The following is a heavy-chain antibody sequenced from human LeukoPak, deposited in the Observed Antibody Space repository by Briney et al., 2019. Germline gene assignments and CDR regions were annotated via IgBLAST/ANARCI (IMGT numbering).Heavy chain of an antibody. V-gene: IGHV3-23*01. CDR3: ARGGGYYSDAFAV. Sequence: GGSLRLSCAASGFTFSSYAMSWVRQAPGKGLEWVSAISGSGGSPYYADSVKGRFTISRDNSKNTLYLQMNSLRAEDTAVYYCARGGGYYSDAFAVWGQGTMVSVSS. CDR2: ISGSGGSP. CDR1: GFTFSSYA. D-gene: IGHD3-22*01. J-gene: IGHJ3*01.